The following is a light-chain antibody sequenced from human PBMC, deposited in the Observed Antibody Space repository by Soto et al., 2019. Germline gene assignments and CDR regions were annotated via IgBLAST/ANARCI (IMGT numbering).Light chain of an antibody. J-gene: IGKJ4*01. CDR3: QQCSNVFT. V-gene: IGKV3-11*01. CDR2: DES. Sequence: EIVLTKSPATLSLSPGERATLSCRASQSGSSYLAWYQQKPGQATRLLVYDESNRATGIPARFSGSGSGKDFTLTIVSPEPEDFAVYYGQQCSNVFTFCGGNKFEIK. CDR1: QSGSSY.